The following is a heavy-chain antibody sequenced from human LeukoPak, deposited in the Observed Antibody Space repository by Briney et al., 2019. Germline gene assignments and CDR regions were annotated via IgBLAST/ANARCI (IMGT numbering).Heavy chain of an antibody. D-gene: IGHD6-19*01. CDR2: IYYSGST. Sequence: SETLSLTCTVSGGSISSYYWSWIRQPPGKGLEWIGYIYYSGSTNYNPSLKSRVTMSVDSSKNQFSLKLTSVTAADTAVYYCARETTLTGYSSGLGFNYWGQGTLVTVSS. V-gene: IGHV4-59*01. J-gene: IGHJ4*02. CDR3: ARETTLTGYSSGLGFNY. CDR1: GGSISSYY.